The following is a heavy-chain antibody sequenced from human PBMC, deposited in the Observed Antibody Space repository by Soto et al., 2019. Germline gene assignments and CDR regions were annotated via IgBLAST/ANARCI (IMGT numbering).Heavy chain of an antibody. CDR2: IYYSGST. CDR3: ARGIPYSSGYYY. CDR1: GGSISGYY. Sequence: SETLSLTCTVSGGSISGYYWSWIRQPPGKGLEWIGYIYYSGSTYYNPSLKSRVTISVDTSKNQFSLKLSSVTAADTAVYYCARGIPYSSGYYYWGQGTLVTVSS. J-gene: IGHJ4*02. D-gene: IGHD3-22*01. V-gene: IGHV4-59*08.